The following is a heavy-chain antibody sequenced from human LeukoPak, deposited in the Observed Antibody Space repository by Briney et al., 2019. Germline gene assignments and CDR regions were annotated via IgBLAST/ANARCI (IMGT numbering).Heavy chain of an antibody. CDR1: GFTFDDYA. V-gene: IGHV3-9*01. Sequence: GGSLRLSCAASGFTFDDYALHWVRQAPGEGLEWVSGISWNSGSIGYADSVKGRFTISRDNAKNSLYLQMNSLRAEDTALYYCAKDMKAMATNWFDPWGQGTLVTVSS. CDR3: AKDMKAMATNWFDP. J-gene: IGHJ5*02. CDR2: ISWNSGSI. D-gene: IGHD5-18*01.